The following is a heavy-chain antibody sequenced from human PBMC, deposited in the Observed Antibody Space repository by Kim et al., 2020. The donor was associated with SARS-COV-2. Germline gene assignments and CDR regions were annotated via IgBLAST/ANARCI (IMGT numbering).Heavy chain of an antibody. CDR2: INANNGDP. J-gene: IGHJ4*02. CDR3: ARDGDDYYDSSGYYYDY. V-gene: IGHV7-4-1*02. Sequence: ASVKVSCKASGYTFTSYAMSWVRQAPGQGLEWMGWINANNGDPTYAQKFTGRFILTLDTSVSTAYLQLSSLKAEDTAVYYCARDGDDYYDSSGYYYDYWGQGTLVTVSS. D-gene: IGHD3-22*01. CDR1: GYTFTSYA.